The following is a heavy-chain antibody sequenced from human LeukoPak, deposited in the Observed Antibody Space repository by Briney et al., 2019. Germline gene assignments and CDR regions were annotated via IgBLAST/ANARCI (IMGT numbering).Heavy chain of an antibody. J-gene: IGHJ4*02. D-gene: IGHD1-26*01. CDR3: ARGSIESGSYYYYFDY. CDR2: INPNSGGT. V-gene: IGHV1-2*04. CDR1: GHTFTGYY. Sequence: GSVKVSCKASGHTFTGYYMHWVRQAPGQGLEWMGWINPNSGGTNYAQKFQGWVTMTRDTSISTAYMELSRLRSDDTAVYYCARGSIESGSYYYYFDYWGQGTLVTVSS.